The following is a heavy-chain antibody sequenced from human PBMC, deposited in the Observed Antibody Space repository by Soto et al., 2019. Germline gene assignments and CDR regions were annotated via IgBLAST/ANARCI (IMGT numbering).Heavy chain of an antibody. CDR2: IYWDDDK. CDR3: AHSPGLPFYDAFDI. J-gene: IGHJ3*02. CDR1: GFSLSTSGVG. Sequence: QITLKESGPTLVKPTQTLTLTCTFSGFSLSTSGVGVGWIRQPPGKALEWLALIYWDDDKRYSPSLKSRLTIPKDTSKNPVVLTMTHMDPVDTATYYCAHSPGLPFYDAFDIWGQGTMVTVSS. V-gene: IGHV2-5*02. D-gene: IGHD5-12*01.